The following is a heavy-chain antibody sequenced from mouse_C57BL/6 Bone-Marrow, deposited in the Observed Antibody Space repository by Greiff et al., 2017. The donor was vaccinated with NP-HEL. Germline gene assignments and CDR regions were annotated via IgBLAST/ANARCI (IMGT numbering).Heavy chain of an antibody. CDR3: ARPVLGYFDY. D-gene: IGHD1-1*01. Sequence: VQLQQSGAELVKPGASVKLSCTASGFNIKDYYMHWVKQRTEQGLEWIGRIDPEDGETKYAQKFQGKATITADTSSNTAYLQLSSLTSEDTAVYYCARPVLGYFDYWGQGTTLTVSS. CDR2: IDPEDGET. V-gene: IGHV14-2*01. J-gene: IGHJ2*01. CDR1: GFNIKDYY.